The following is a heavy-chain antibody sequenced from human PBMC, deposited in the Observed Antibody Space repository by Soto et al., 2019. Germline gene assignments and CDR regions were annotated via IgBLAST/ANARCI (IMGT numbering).Heavy chain of an antibody. V-gene: IGHV4-39*01. CDR3: ARLRGFWSGYPYYYGMDV. CDR1: GGSIGGSNYF. Sequence: PSETLSLTCTVSGGSIGGSNYFWGWIRQSPGTGLEWLGTIYSSGSTYYNPSLKSRVTISVDTSKNQFSLKLSSVTAADTAVYYRARLRGFWSGYPYYYGMDVWGQGTTVPVS. CDR2: IYSSGST. J-gene: IGHJ6*02. D-gene: IGHD3-3*01.